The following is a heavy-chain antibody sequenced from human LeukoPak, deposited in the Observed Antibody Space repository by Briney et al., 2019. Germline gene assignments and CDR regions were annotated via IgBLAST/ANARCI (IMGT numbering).Heavy chain of an antibody. CDR1: GFTFSSYG. D-gene: IGHD6-13*01. Sequence: PGGSLRLSCAASGFTFSSYGMHWVRQAPGKGLEWVAVISYDGSNKYYADSVKGRFTISRDNSKNTLYLQMNSLRAEDTAVYYCARDQIAAAAQPQLDYWGQGTLVTVSS. J-gene: IGHJ4*02. CDR3: ARDQIAAAAQPQLDY. CDR2: ISYDGSNK. V-gene: IGHV3-30*03.